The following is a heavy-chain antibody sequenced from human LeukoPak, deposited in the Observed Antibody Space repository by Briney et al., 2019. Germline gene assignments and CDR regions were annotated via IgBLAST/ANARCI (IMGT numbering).Heavy chain of an antibody. J-gene: IGHJ4*02. CDR2: INPSGGST. CDR3: EVRGAEYFDY. V-gene: IGHV1-46*01. D-gene: IGHD3-10*01. CDR1: GYTFASYY. Sequence: ASVKVSCKASGYTFASYYMHWVRQAPGQGLEWMGIINPSGGSTSYAQKFQGRVTMTRDMSTSTVYMELSSLRSEDTAVYYCEVRGAEYFDYWGQGTLVTVSS.